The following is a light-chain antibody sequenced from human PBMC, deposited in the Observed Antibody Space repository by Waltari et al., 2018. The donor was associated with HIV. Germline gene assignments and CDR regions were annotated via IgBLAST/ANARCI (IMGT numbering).Light chain of an antibody. V-gene: IGLV2-11*01. J-gene: IGLJ1*01. CDR3: CSYAGRYTYV. Sequence: QSTLTQPHLVSGSPGQPVTISCTGTSVDVGYYAYVSWYQHHPGDAPNRMIYTVTPRPSGVPDRFSGSKSGDTASLTISGLQAEDEADYFCCSYAGRYTYVFGTGTKVTVL. CDR2: TVT. CDR1: SVDVGYYAY.